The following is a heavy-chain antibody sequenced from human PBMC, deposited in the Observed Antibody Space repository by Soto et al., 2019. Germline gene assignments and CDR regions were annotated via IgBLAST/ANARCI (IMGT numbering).Heavy chain of an antibody. J-gene: IGHJ6*02. CDR3: ARNIVLVPAAISFGIPADFGPGSKYYYYGMDV. V-gene: IGHV1-69*13. Sequence: ASVKVSCKASGGTFSSYAISWVRQAPGQGLEWMGGIIPIFGTANYAQKFQGRVTITADESTSTAYMELSSLRSEDTAVYYCARNIVLVPAAISFGIPADFGPGSKYYYYGMDVWGQGTTVTVSS. CDR2: IIPIFGTA. CDR1: GGTFSSYA. D-gene: IGHD2-2*01.